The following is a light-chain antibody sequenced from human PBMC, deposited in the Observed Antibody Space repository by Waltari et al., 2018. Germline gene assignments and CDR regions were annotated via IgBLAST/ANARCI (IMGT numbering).Light chain of an antibody. CDR1: QSVSGA. V-gene: IGKV3-20*01. Sequence: EIVLTQSPGSLSSSPGERVTLSCRARQSVSGALAWYQQKPGQAPRLLIFGASNRATGMLDRFSGSGSETDFSLTISRLGPEDFAVYYCQHYVRFPATLGRGTKVEMK. CDR2: GAS. CDR3: QHYVRFPAT. J-gene: IGKJ1*01.